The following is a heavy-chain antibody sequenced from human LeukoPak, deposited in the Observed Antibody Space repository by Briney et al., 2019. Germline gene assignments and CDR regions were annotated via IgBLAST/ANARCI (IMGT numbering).Heavy chain of an antibody. CDR3: AKDLEGIATTRYYFDY. V-gene: IGHV3-23*01. CDR1: GFTFSSYS. Sequence: GGSLRLSCAASGFTFSSYSMNWVRQAPGKGLEWVSHISGRGGSTYYADSVKGRFTISRDNSKNTLYLQMNSLRAEDTAVYYCAKDLEGIATTRYYFDYWGQGTLVTVSS. CDR2: ISGRGGST. D-gene: IGHD1-1*01. J-gene: IGHJ4*02.